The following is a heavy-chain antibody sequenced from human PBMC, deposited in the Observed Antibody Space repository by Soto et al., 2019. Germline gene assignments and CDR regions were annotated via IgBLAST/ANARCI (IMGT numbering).Heavy chain of an antibody. V-gene: IGHV3-48*02. CDR2: ISSSGRTI. D-gene: IGHD3-3*01. Sequence: GGSLRLSCAASGFSFSSYSMNWVRQAPGKGLEWVSYISSSGRTIYYADSVKGRFTISRDNGKNSLFLQMNSLRDEDTAVYYCARDPYDFWLYFDYWGQGILVTVSS. CDR3: ARDPYDFWLYFDY. CDR1: GFSFSSYS. J-gene: IGHJ4*02.